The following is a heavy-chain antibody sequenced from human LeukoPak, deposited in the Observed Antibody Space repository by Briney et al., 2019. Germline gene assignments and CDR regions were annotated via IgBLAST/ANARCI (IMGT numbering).Heavy chain of an antibody. V-gene: IGHV1-24*01. CDR2: FDPEDGET. J-gene: IGHJ6*03. CDR1: GYTLTELS. CDR3: ASSSSSMPYYYYYMDV. D-gene: IGHD6-6*01. Sequence: ASVKVSCRVSGYTLTELSMHWVRQAPGKGLEWMGGFDPEDGETIYAQKFQGRVTMTEDTSTDTAYMELSSLRSDDTAVYYCASSSSSMPYYYYYMDVWGKGTTVTVSS.